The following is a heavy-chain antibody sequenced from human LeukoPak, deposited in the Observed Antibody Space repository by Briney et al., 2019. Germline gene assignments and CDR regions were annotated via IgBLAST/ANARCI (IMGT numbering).Heavy chain of an antibody. J-gene: IGHJ3*02. CDR2: IGGSGGST. D-gene: IGHD4-17*01. Sequence: GGSLRLSCAASGFTFSSYAMSWVRQAPGKGLEWVSAIGGSGGSTYYADSVKGRFTISRDNSKNTLYLQMNSLRVEDTAVYYCARGSRVTTRLDAFDIWGQGTMVTVSS. CDR3: ARGSRVTTRLDAFDI. CDR1: GFTFSSYA. V-gene: IGHV3-23*01.